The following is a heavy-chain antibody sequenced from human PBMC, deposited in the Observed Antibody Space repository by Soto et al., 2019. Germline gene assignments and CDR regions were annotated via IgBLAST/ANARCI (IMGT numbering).Heavy chain of an antibody. CDR3: ARGRRAAAGTYFDY. V-gene: IGHV4-34*01. CDR2: INHSGST. D-gene: IGHD6-13*01. Sequence: SETLSLTCAVYGGSFSGYYWSWIRQPPGKGLEWIGEINHSGSTNYNPSLKSRVTISVDTSKNQFSLKLSSVTAADTAVYYCARGRRAAAGTYFDYWGQGTLVTVSS. CDR1: GGSFSGYY. J-gene: IGHJ4*02.